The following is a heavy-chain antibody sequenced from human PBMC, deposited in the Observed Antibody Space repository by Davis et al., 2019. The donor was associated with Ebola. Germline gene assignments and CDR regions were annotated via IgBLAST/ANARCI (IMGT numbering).Heavy chain of an antibody. CDR1: GFTFSSNS. V-gene: IGHV3-21*01. Sequence: GGSLRLSCAASGFTFSSNSMNWVRQAPGKGLEWVSFISSSSNYIYYADSVKGRFTVSRDNAKNSLYLQMNSLRAEDTAVYYCARDTSQAYWGQGTLVTVSS. J-gene: IGHJ4*02. CDR2: ISSSSNYI. CDR3: ARDTSQAY.